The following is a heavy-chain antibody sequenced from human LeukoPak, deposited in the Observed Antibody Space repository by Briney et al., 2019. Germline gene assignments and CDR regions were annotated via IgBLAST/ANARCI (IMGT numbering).Heavy chain of an antibody. J-gene: IGHJ4*02. CDR1: GYTFTSYG. V-gene: IGHV1-18*01. Sequence: ASVTVSCKASGYTFTSYGISWVRQAPGQGLEWMGWISAYNGNTNYAQKLQGRVTMTTDTSTSTAYMELRSLRSDDTAVYYCARMRPALLATAGTGFDYWGQGIPVTVSS. D-gene: IGHD6-13*01. CDR3: ARMRPALLATAGTGFDY. CDR2: ISAYNGNT.